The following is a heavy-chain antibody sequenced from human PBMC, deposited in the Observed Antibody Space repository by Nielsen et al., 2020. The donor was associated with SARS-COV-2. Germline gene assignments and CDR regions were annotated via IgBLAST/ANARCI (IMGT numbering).Heavy chain of an antibody. CDR2: VSDSGGRT. CDR1: GFTFSTYA. Sequence: GVLKISCAASGFTFSTYAMSWVRQAPGKGLEWVSLVSDSGGRTYYADSVKGRFTISRDSSSSTLYLQMNSLRTEDTAMYYCAKDISRFGELFGYWGQGSLVSVSS. V-gene: IGHV3-23*01. CDR3: AKDISRFGELFGY. J-gene: IGHJ4*02. D-gene: IGHD3-10*01.